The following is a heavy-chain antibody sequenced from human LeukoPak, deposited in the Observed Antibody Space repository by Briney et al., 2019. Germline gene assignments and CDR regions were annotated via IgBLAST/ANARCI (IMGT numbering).Heavy chain of an antibody. D-gene: IGHD6-13*01. CDR3: AKPITSSSWYWAPWFDP. J-gene: IGHJ5*02. Sequence: GGSLRLSCEDSGFTFRNYAMTWVRQAPGKGLEWVSGITGSGGTTYYADSVKGRFTISRDNSKNTLYLQMNSLRAEDTAVYYCAKPITSSSWYWAPWFDPWGQGTLVTVSS. CDR1: GFTFRNYA. V-gene: IGHV3-23*01. CDR2: ITGSGGTT.